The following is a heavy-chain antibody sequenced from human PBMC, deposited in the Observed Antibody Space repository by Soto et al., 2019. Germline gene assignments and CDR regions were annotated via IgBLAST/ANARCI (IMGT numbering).Heavy chain of an antibody. V-gene: IGHV1-46*01. Sequence: QVQLVQSGAEVKNPGASVKLSCKASGYTFTSFYIHWVRQAPGQGREWMAIINPTGGSTNYEPNLQGRVTLTRDTSTNTVYIELSSLGSEDTAVYYCARGLTSGDYWGQGTLVTVSS. J-gene: IGHJ4*02. CDR2: INPTGGST. D-gene: IGHD7-27*01. CDR3: ARGLTSGDY. CDR1: GYTFTSFY.